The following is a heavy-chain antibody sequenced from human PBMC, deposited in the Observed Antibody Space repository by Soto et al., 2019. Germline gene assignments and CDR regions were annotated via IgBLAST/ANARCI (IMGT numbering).Heavy chain of an antibody. J-gene: IGHJ4*02. CDR1: GVSFNSYG. CDR3: ARMKLARLDY. V-gene: IGHV1-69*09. CDR2: IKPASHLT. Sequence: QVQLLQSGTEVKRPGSSVKVSCKNSGVSFNSYGFAWVRQAPGRGLEWVGKIKPASHLTNYQQSLQGRVTIDADTSTRSAYMEMSGLTSEDTAVYFCARMKLARLDYWGQGTLVTVSS.